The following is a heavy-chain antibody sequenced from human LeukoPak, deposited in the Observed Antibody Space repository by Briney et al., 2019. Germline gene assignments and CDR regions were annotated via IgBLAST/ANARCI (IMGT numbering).Heavy chain of an antibody. CDR2: ISGSVGST. V-gene: IGHV3-23*01. D-gene: IGHD2-2*01. CDR1: GFTFSSYA. J-gene: IGHJ4*02. Sequence: GGSLRLSCAASGFTFSSYAMSWVRQAPGKGLEWVSAISGSVGSTYYADSVKGRFTIYRDNSKNTLYLQMNSLRAEDTAVYYCAKDDEDSSSSDYWGQGTLVTVSS. CDR3: AKDDEDSSSSDY.